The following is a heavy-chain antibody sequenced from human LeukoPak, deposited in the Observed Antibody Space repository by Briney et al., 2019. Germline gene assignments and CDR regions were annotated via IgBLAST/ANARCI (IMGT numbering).Heavy chain of an antibody. CDR3: ASTPEIYCSGGSCYSGWGWFDP. Sequence: PSETLSLTCTVFGGSISSYYWSWIRQPPGKGQEWIGYIYYSGSTNYNPSLKSRVTISVDTSKNQFSLKLSSVTAADTAVYYCASTPEIYCSGGSCYSGWGWFDPWGQGTLVTVSS. CDR1: GGSISSYY. V-gene: IGHV4-59*01. D-gene: IGHD2-15*01. J-gene: IGHJ5*02. CDR2: IYYSGST.